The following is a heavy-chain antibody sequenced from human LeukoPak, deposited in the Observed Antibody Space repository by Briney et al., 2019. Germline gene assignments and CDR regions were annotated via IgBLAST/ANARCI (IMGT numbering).Heavy chain of an antibody. D-gene: IGHD6-13*01. CDR3: ARASVGTLDY. CDR2: TSSSSSHI. J-gene: IGHJ4*02. CDR1: GFTFSSYT. V-gene: IGHV3-21*01. Sequence: PGGSLRLSCAASGFTFSSYTMNWVRQAPGKGLEWVSSTSSSSSHIYYADSAKGRFTISRDNTKNSLYLQMNSLRAEDTAIYYCARASVGTLDYWGQGTLVTVSS.